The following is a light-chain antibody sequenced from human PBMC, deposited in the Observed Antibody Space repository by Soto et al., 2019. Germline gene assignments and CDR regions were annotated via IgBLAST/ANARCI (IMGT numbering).Light chain of an antibody. CDR1: PSIQSF. V-gene: IGKV1-5*03. CDR2: LAS. J-gene: IGKJ2*01. CDR3: QQYNSHSFYT. Sequence: DLQMPQFPSTLSASVGAAVTITCRASPSIQSFLAWYQQKPGKAPKLLLYLASRLESGVPSRFSGSGSGTEFTLTISSLQPDDFALYFCQQYNSHSFYTFGQGTKLEVK.